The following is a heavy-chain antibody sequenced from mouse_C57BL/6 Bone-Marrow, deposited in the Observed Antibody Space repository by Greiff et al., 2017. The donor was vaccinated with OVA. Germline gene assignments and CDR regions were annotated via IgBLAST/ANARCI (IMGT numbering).Heavy chain of an antibody. CDR1: GYTFTSYW. J-gene: IGHJ3*01. Sequence: QVQLQQPGAELVKPGASVKMSCKASGYTFTSYWITWVKQRPGQGLEWIGDIYPGSGSTNYNEKFKSKATLTVDTSSSTAYMQLSSLTSEDSAVYYSARYYYGSSPWFAYWGQGTLVTVSA. CDR3: ARYYYGSSPWFAY. CDR2: IYPGSGST. V-gene: IGHV1-55*01. D-gene: IGHD1-1*01.